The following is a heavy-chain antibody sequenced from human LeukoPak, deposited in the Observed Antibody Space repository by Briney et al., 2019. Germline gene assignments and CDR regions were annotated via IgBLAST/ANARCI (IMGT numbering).Heavy chain of an antibody. D-gene: IGHD1-26*01. CDR1: SYIFINYG. V-gene: IGHV1-2*04. CDR3: AREVSGSYSSWFDP. Sequence: ASVTVSCKASSYIFINYGISWVRQAPGQGLEWMGWINPNSGGTNYAQKFQGWVTMTRDTSISTAYMELSRLRSDDTAVYYCAREVSGSYSSWFDPWGQGTLVTVSS. J-gene: IGHJ5*02. CDR2: INPNSGGT.